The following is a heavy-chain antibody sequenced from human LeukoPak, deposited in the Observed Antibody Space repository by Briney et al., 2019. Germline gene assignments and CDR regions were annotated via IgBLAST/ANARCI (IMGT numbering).Heavy chain of an antibody. V-gene: IGHV3-30*02. Sequence: GGSLRLSCAASGFTFSSYEMNWVRQAPGKGLEWVAFIRYDGSNKYYADSVKGRFTISRDNSKNTLYLQMNSLRAEDTAVYYCAKDRDYYYYMDVWGKGTTVTISS. CDR2: IRYDGSNK. CDR1: GFTFSSYE. CDR3: AKDRDYYYYMDV. J-gene: IGHJ6*03.